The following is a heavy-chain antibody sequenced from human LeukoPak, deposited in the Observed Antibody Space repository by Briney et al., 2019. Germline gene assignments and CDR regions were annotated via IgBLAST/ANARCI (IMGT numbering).Heavy chain of an antibody. V-gene: IGHV4-61*08. J-gene: IGHJ4*02. D-gene: IGHD4-17*01. CDR2: IYYSGST. Sequence: SETLSLTCTVSGGSISGSGYYWVWIRQPPGKGLEWIGYIYYSGSTNYNPSLKSRVTISVDTSKNQFSLKLSSVTAADTAVYYCARDPFFMTTTPYWGQGTLVTVSS. CDR3: ARDPFFMTTTPY. CDR1: GGSISGSGYY.